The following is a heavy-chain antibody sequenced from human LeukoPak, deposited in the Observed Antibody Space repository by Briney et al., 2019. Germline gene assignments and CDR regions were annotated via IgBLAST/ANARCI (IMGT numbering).Heavy chain of an antibody. D-gene: IGHD5-12*01. CDR1: GGSFSGYY. CDR2: ISFSGST. CDR3: MFSGHDFNY. Sequence: SETLSLTCAVYGGSFSGYYCNWIRQPPGKGLEWIGEISFSGSTNYNPSLEGRVAISEDTSKKQCSLKMSSGAAADTAMYYCMFSGHDFNYWGQGTLVTVSS. J-gene: IGHJ4*02. V-gene: IGHV4-34*01.